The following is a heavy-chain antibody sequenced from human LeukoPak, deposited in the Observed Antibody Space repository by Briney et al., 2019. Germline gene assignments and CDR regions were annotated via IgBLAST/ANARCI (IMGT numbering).Heavy chain of an antibody. CDR3: TTDDVRHGGYDPETFDY. CDR1: GFTFSNAW. V-gene: IGHV3-15*01. CDR2: IKSKTDGGTT. J-gene: IGHJ4*02. Sequence: GGSLRLSCAASGFTFSNAWMSWVRQAPGKGLEWVGRIKSKTDGGTTEYAAPVKGRFTISRDDSENTLYLQMNSLKTEDTALYYCTTDDVRHGGYDPETFDYWGQGTLVTVSS. D-gene: IGHD5-12*01.